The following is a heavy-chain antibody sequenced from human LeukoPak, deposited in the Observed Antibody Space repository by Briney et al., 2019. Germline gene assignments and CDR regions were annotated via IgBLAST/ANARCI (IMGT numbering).Heavy chain of an antibody. CDR2: IVVGSGNT. J-gene: IGHJ4*02. CDR1: GFTFTSSA. V-gene: IGHV1-58*02. CDR3: AAAPFYGDYDY. Sequence: GASVKLSCKASGFTFTSSAMQWVRQARGQRLEWIGWIVVGSGNTNYAQKFRERVTITRDMSTSTAYMELSSLRSEDTAVYYCAAAPFYGDYDYWGQGTLVTVSS. D-gene: IGHD4-17*01.